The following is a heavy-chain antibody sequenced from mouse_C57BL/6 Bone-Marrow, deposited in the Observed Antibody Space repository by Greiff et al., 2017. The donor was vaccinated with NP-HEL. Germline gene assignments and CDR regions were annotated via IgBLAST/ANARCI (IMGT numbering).Heavy chain of an antibody. CDR1: GYSITSGYY. CDR2: ISYDGSN. D-gene: IGHD2-4*01. Sequence: EVKVEESGPGLVKPSQSLSLTCSVTGYSITSGYYWNWIRPFPGNKLEWIGYISYDGSNNYNPSLKNRIPITRDTSKNQFFRKLNSVTTEDTATYDCAREGDYGGYWGQGTTLTVSS. J-gene: IGHJ2*01. V-gene: IGHV3-6*01. CDR3: AREGDYGGY.